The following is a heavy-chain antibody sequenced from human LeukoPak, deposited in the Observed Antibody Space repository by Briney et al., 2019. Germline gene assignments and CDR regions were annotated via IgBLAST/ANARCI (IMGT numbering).Heavy chain of an antibody. V-gene: IGHV4-34*01. CDR3: ARGLRGSSWTPFDY. D-gene: IGHD6-13*01. J-gene: IGHJ4*02. CDR2: INHSGST. CDR1: GGSFSGYY. Sequence: SETLSLTCTVYGGSFSGYYWNWIRQPPGKGLEWIGEINHSGSTNYNPSLKSRVTISVDTSKNQFSLKLSSVTAADTAVYYCARGLRGSSWTPFDYWGQGTLVTVSS.